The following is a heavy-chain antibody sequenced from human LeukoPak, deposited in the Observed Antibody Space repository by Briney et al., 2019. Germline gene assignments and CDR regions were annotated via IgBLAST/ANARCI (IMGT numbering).Heavy chain of an antibody. CDR3: AREVAYYDILTGRYLYYYGMDV. CDR1: GFTVSSNY. CDR2: IYSGGST. Sequence: PGGSLRLSCAASGFTVSSNYMSWVRQAPGKGLEWVSVIYSGGSTYYADSVKGRFTISRDNSKNTLYLQMNSLRAEDTAVYYCAREVAYYDILTGRYLYYYGMDVWGQGTTVTVSS. J-gene: IGHJ6*02. V-gene: IGHV3-66*01. D-gene: IGHD3-9*01.